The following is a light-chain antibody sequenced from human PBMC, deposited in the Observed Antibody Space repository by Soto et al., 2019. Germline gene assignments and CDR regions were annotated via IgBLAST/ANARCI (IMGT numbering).Light chain of an antibody. CDR1: QSVSSN. V-gene: IGKV3D-15*01. CDR2: GAS. CDR3: QQYNNWLGT. Sequence: EIVMTQSPATLSVSPGERATLSCRASQSVSSNLAWYQQKPGQAPRLLIYGASIRATGIPARFSGSGSGTEFTLTISSLQSEDFAVYYCQQYNNWLGTFGQGTKVEIK. J-gene: IGKJ1*01.